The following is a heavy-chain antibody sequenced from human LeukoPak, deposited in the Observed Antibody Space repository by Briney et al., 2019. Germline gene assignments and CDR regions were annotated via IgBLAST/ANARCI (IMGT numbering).Heavy chain of an antibody. J-gene: IGHJ4*02. D-gene: IGHD3-22*01. CDR3: ARGDYYDSSGYYYDLGFLGGAFDY. CDR2: IYYSGST. CDR1: GGSISSGGYY. Sequence: PSETLSLTCTVFGGSISSGGYYWSWIRQHPGKGLEWIGYIYYSGSTYYNPSLKSRVTISVDTSKNQFPLKLSSVTAADTAVYYCARGDYYDSSGYYYDLGFLGGAFDYWGQGTLVTVSS. V-gene: IGHV4-31*03.